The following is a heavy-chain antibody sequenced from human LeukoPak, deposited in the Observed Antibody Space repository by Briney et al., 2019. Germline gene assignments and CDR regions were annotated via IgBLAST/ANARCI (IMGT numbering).Heavy chain of an antibody. CDR3: ARPSDTFYYGSSGYSPFDY. CDR1: GYSFTNYW. Sequence: GESLKISCKGSGYSFTNYWIGWVRQMPGEGLEWMGIIYPGDSDTRYSPSFQGQVTISADKSSSPAYLQWSSLKASDTAMYYCARPSDTFYYGSSGYSPFDYWGQGTLVIVSS. CDR2: IYPGDSDT. V-gene: IGHV5-51*01. J-gene: IGHJ4*02. D-gene: IGHD3-22*01.